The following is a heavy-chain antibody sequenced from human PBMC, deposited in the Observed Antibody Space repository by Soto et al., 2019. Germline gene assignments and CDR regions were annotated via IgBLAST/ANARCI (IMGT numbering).Heavy chain of an antibody. J-gene: IGHJ4*02. CDR3: ARGLGYSSTHFDY. V-gene: IGHV3-30-3*01. CDR1: GFTFSSYA. CDR2: ISYDGSNK. Sequence: GGSLRLSCAASGFTFSSYAMHWDRQAPGKGLEWVAVISYDGSNKYYADSVKGRFTISRDNSKNTLYLQMNSLRAEDTAVYYCARGLGYSSTHFDYWGQGTLVTAPQ. D-gene: IGHD6-13*01.